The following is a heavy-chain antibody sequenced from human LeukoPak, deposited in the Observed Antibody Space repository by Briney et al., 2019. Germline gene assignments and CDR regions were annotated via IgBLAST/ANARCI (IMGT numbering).Heavy chain of an antibody. CDR3: ARFHSGYDFEGFDY. D-gene: IGHD5-12*01. Sequence: LAGGSLRLSCAVSGFSLSTNGMSWVRQAPGKGLEWVSAITMSGTSTYYADSVKGRFTISRDSSKNSLYLQMNSLRAEDTAVYYCARFHSGYDFEGFDYWGQGTLVTVSS. CDR1: GFSLSTNG. J-gene: IGHJ4*02. CDR2: ITMSGTST. V-gene: IGHV3-23*01.